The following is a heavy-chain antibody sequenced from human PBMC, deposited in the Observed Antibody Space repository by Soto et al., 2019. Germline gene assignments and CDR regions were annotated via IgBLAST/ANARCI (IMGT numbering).Heavy chain of an antibody. V-gene: IGHV1-3*01. CDR2: INAGNGNT. CDR3: ARDRTYYGDYMGDY. D-gene: IGHD4-17*01. CDR1: GYTFTSYV. Sequence: QVQLVQSGAEVKKPGASVKVSCKASGYTFTSYVLHWVRQAPGQRPEWMGWINAGNGNTKYSQNFQGRFTISKNTSASTVYMELRSQKSEDTAVYYCARDRTYYGDYMGDYWGQGTLVAVSS. J-gene: IGHJ4*02.